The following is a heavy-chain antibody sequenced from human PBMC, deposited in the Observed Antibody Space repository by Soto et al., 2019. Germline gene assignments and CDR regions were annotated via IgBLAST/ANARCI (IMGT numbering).Heavy chain of an antibody. CDR3: ARVESSSLDD. D-gene: IGHD6-6*01. CDR2: IYSGGST. Sequence: GGSLRLSCVGSGVTLSSSDMTWVRQAPGKGLEWVSAIYSGGSTYYADSVKGRFTISRDNSKNTLYLQMNSLGAEDTAVYYCARVESSSLDDWGQGTLVTVSS. V-gene: IGHV3-53*01. CDR1: GVTLSSSD. J-gene: IGHJ4*02.